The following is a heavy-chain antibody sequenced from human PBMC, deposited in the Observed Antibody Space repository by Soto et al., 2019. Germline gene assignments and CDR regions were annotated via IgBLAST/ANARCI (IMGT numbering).Heavy chain of an antibody. D-gene: IGHD2-15*01. V-gene: IGHV4-39*01. CDR1: GGSISSSSYY. Sequence: SETLSLTCTVSGGSISSSSYYWGWIRQPPGKGLEWIGSIYYSGSTYYNPSLKSRVTISVDTSKNQFSLKLSSVTAADTAVYYCARGYCSGGSCSGDYYYGMDVWGQGTTVTVSS. CDR2: IYYSGST. CDR3: ARGYCSGGSCSGDYYYGMDV. J-gene: IGHJ6*02.